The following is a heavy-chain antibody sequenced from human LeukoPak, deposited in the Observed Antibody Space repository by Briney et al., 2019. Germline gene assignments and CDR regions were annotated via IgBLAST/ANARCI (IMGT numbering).Heavy chain of an antibody. CDR3: ARESYDSSGYYYVDY. V-gene: IGHV4-59*01. D-gene: IGHD3-22*01. CDR2: IYYSGST. CDR1: GGSISSYC. J-gene: IGHJ4*02. Sequence: PSETLSLTCTVSGGSISSYCWSWIRQPPGKGLEWIGYIYYSGSTNYNPSLKSRVTISVDTSKNQFSLKLSSVTAADTAVYYCARESYDSSGYYYVDYWGQGTLVTVSS.